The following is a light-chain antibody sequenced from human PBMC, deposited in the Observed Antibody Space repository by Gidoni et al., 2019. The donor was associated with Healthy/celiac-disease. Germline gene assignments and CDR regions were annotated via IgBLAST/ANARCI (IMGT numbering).Light chain of an antibody. CDR1: SSDVGVYNY. V-gene: IGLV2-14*03. J-gene: IGLJ2*01. CDR3: SSYTSSSTLV. CDR2: NVS. Sequence: QSALTQPASVSGSPGQSITISCTGTSSDVGVYNYVSWYQQHPGKGPKLMIYNVSNRPSGVSNLFSGSKSGNTASLTISGLQAEDEADYYCSSYTSSSTLVFGGGTKLTVL.